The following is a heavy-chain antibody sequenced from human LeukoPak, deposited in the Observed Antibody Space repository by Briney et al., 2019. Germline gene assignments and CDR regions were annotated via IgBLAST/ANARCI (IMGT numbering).Heavy chain of an antibody. V-gene: IGHV4-38-2*02. Sequence: SETLSLTCSVSGHSISSGYYWGWIRQPPGKGLEWIGSIYHSGTTYYNPSLKSRVTISVDTSKNQFSLKLSSVTAADTAVYYCARDQPYIDVWGKGTTVTVSS. CDR2: IYHSGTT. CDR1: GHSISSGYY. J-gene: IGHJ6*03. CDR3: ARDQPYIDV.